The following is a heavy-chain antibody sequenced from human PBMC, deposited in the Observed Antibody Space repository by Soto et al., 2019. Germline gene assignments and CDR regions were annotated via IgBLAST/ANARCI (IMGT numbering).Heavy chain of an antibody. CDR2: ISAYNGNT. V-gene: IGHV1-18*01. Sequence: ASVKVSCKASGYSFASCGLCWVRQAPGQGLEWMGWISAYNGNTNYAQKLQGRVTMTTDTSTSTAYMELRSLRSDDTAVYYCARSITGTTRYYYYGMDVWGQGTTVTVSS. J-gene: IGHJ6*02. D-gene: IGHD1-7*01. CDR3: ARSITGTTRYYYYGMDV. CDR1: GYSFASCG.